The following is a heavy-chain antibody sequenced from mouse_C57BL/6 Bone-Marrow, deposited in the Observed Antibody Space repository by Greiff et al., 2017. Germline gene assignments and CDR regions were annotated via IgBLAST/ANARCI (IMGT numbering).Heavy chain of an antibody. CDR1: GFTFSDYY. CDR2: ISNGGGSS. V-gene: IGHV5-12*01. Sequence: EVKVVESGGGLVQPGGSLKLSCAASGFTFSDYYMYWVRQTPEKRLEWVAYISNGGGSSYYPDTVQGRFTISRDNAKNTLYMQMSRLQSEDTAMYDCARRGYYGRSPAWFTYWGQGTLVTVSA. CDR3: ARRGYYGRSPAWFTY. D-gene: IGHD1-1*01. J-gene: IGHJ3*01.